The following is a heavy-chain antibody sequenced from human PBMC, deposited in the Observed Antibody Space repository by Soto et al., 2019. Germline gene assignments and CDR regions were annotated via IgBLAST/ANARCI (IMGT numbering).Heavy chain of an antibody. CDR2: IKSKTDGGTP. CDR1: GLTISNAW. D-gene: IGHD2-2*02. V-gene: IGHV3-15*07. CDR3: ATDPESATICVGFAD. J-gene: IGHJ2*01. Sequence: GGSLRLSCAASGLTISNAWIHWVRQAPGKGLEWVGRIKSKTDGGTPDYAAPVKGRFAISRDDSKNMVYLQMNSLKTEETGINLFATDPESATICVGFADGGRGSLSTVSS.